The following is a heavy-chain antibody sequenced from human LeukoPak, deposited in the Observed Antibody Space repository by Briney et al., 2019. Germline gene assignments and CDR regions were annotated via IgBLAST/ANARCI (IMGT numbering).Heavy chain of an antibody. Sequence: GGSLRLSCAASGFTVSSNYMSWVRQAPGKGLEWVSVIYSGGSTYYADSVKGRFTISRDNSKNTLYLQMNSLRAEDTAVYYCARSKLLWFGYFDYWGQGTLVTVSS. CDR2: IYSGGST. V-gene: IGHV3-66*01. J-gene: IGHJ4*02. CDR1: GFTVSSNY. D-gene: IGHD3-10*01. CDR3: ARSKLLWFGYFDY.